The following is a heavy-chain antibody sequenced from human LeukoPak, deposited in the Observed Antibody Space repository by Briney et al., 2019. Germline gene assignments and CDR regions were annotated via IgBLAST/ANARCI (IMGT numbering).Heavy chain of an antibody. J-gene: IGHJ6*02. D-gene: IGHD4-17*01. V-gene: IGHV4-59*01. CDR2: IYYSGTA. Sequence: SETLSLTCTVSGGSISYYYWSWIRQSPGKGLEWIGYIYYSGTANYNPSLKSRVTISVDTSKNQFSLQLRSVTAADTAVYYCAREDPRTTEPEGMDVWGQGTTVTVSS. CDR3: AREDPRTTEPEGMDV. CDR1: GGSISYYY.